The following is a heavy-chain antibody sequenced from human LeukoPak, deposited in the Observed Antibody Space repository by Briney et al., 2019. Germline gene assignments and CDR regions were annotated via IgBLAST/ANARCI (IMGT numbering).Heavy chain of an antibody. D-gene: IGHD3-16*02. CDR2: IWYDGSNK. CDR3: ARAPIPITADYDYVWGSYRLYYYYGMDV. V-gene: IGHV3-33*01. J-gene: IGHJ6*02. Sequence: GRSLRLSCAASGFTFSSYGMHWFRQAPGKGLEWVAVIWYDGSNKYYADSVKGRFTISRDNSKNTLYLQMNSLRAEDTAVYYCARAPIPITADYDYVWGSYRLYYYYGMDVWGQGTTVTVSS. CDR1: GFTFSSYG.